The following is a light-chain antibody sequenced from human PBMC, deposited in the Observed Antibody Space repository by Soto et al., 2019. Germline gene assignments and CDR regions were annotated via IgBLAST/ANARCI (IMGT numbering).Light chain of an antibody. CDR3: QVWDTISDHYV. CDR1: NIESKS. J-gene: IGLJ1*01. Sequence: SYELTKQPSVSVAPGQTARITCGGNNIESKSVHWYQQRPGQAPVLVIYVDSDRPSGIPDRFSASTSGNTAALTISRVEAGYEADYYCQVWDTISDHYVFGSGTKLTVL. CDR2: VDS. V-gene: IGLV3-21*02.